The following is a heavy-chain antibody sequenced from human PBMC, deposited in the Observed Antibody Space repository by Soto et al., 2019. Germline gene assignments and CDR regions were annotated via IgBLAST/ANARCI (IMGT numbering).Heavy chain of an antibody. D-gene: IGHD6-13*01. V-gene: IGHV1-69*13. CDR3: ARDRRKRGYPPLTAAAGYYYYGMDV. J-gene: IGHJ6*02. Sequence: ASVKVSCKASGGTFSSYAISWVRQAPGQGLEWMGGVIPIFGNSNYEQKYHDRVTITADESTSTAYMELSSLRSEDTAVYYCARDRRKRGYPPLTAAAGYYYYGMDVWGQGTTVTVSS. CDR2: VIPIFGNS. CDR1: GGTFSSYA.